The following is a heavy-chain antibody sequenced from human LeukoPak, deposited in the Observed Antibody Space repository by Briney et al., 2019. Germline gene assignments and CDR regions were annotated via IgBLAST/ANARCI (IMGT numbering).Heavy chain of an antibody. CDR1: GGSISSYY. CDR3: ARHSGSGWLFDY. CDR2: IYYSGST. V-gene: IGHV4-59*08. J-gene: IGHJ4*02. D-gene: IGHD6-19*01. Sequence: PSETLSLTCTVSGGSISSYYWSWIRQPPGKELEWIGYIYYSGSTIYNPSLKSRVTISVDTSKNQFSLKLNSVTAADTAVYFCARHSGSGWLFDYWGQGTLVTVSS.